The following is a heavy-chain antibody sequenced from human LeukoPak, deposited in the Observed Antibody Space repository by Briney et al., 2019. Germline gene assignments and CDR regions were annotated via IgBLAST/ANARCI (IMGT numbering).Heavy chain of an antibody. D-gene: IGHD4-23*01. V-gene: IGHV6-1*01. CDR1: GDSVSSGSSS. CDR3: VRRAKGNSYFDP. CDR2: SYYTSKWTG. J-gene: IGHJ5*02. Sequence: SQTLSLTCAISGDSVSSGSSSWHWIRQSPSRGLEWLGRSYYTSKWTGDSALSVRSRIAITPDTSKNQFTLQLNSVTGDDTAVYYCVRRAKGNSYFDPWGQGTLVVVSS.